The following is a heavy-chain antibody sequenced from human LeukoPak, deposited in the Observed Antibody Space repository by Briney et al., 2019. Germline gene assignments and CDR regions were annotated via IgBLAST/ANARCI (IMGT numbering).Heavy chain of an antibody. CDR3: AAVPETDSWRGFYLDY. V-gene: IGHV3-9*01. D-gene: IGHD3-3*01. CDR1: GFTFDDYA. CDR2: ITWHSESI. J-gene: IGHJ4*02. Sequence: PGGSLRLSCAASGFTFDDYAMHWVRQAPGKGLEWVSGITWHSESIDYADSVRGRFAISRDNAKNSLYPQMNSLRAEDTALYYCAAVPETDSWRGFYLDYWGQGTLVTVSS.